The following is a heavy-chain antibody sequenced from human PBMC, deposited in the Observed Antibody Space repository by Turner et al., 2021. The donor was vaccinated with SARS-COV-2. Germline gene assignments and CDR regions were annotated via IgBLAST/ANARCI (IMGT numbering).Heavy chain of an antibody. J-gene: IGHJ5*02. D-gene: IGHD6-19*01. CDR1: GGYFCGYY. CDR2: INHSVST. CDR3: AIKLWYISGWYAVDP. Sequence: VQLQQRGAGQLKPSETLAITCAVYGGYFCGYYWSWIRQPPGKWLEWIGEINHSVSTNYNPSLKRRVTISVDTSKNQFSLKLSSVTAADTAVYYCAIKLWYISGWYAVDPWGQGTLVAVSS. V-gene: IGHV4-34*01.